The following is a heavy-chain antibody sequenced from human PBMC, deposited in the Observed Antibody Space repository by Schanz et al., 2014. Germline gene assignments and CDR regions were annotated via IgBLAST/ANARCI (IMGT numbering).Heavy chain of an antibody. D-gene: IGHD5-18*01. CDR2: INPIGGST. V-gene: IGHV1-46*01. Sequence: QVQLVQSGAEVKKPGASVKVSCKASGYTFTNFFLHWVRQAPGQGLEWMGIINPIGGSTTYAQKFRGAVTLTTDTSTDTAYLELTSLRSEDTAVYYCARGPSQGYSYGHNIGAYYYGMDVWGQGTTVTVSS. CDR1: GYTFTNFF. CDR3: ARGPSQGYSYGHNIGAYYYGMDV. J-gene: IGHJ6*02.